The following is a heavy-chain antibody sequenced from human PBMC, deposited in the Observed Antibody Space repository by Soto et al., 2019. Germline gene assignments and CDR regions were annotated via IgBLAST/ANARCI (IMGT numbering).Heavy chain of an antibody. V-gene: IGHV2-5*01. CDR3: ARGIAARTVFDFDI. Sequence: SGPTLVNPTQTLTLTCSFACFSLITSGVGVGWIRHPPGKALEWLAHIYWSGDEHYRPSLKSRLSITKDTSRNQVVLTMTNMDPVETDTYYCARGIAARTVFDFDIWGQGTMVTV. D-gene: IGHD6-6*01. J-gene: IGHJ3*02. CDR1: CFSLITSGVG. CDR2: IYWSGDE.